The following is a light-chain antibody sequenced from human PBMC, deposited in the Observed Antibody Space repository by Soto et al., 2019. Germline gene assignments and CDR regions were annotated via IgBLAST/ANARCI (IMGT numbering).Light chain of an antibody. CDR3: QPYNSYSEA. Sequence: DIQMTQSPFTLSGTVGERVTITSRASQTISSWLAWYQQKPGKAPKILIYKAYTLKSGVTSRFSGSGSGTEFTLTISSLQPDDFATYYCQPYNSYSEAVGPGTQVEIK. V-gene: IGKV1-5*03. J-gene: IGKJ1*01. CDR2: KAY. CDR1: QTISSW.